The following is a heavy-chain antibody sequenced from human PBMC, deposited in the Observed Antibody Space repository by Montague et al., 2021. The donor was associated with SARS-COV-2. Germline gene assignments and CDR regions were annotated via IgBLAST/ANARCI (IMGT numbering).Heavy chain of an antibody. Sequence: SETLSLTCTVSGGSISSYYWNWIRQSPGKGLEWIGYVYYSGSTRYSPSLRGRVIISADTSKSQISLRLNSLSAEDTAVYYCAGDRGRFWHFDLWGRGTLVTVS. CDR3: AGDRGRFWHFDL. CDR2: VYYSGST. CDR1: GGSISSYY. D-gene: IGHD5-12*01. V-gene: IGHV4-59*12. J-gene: IGHJ2*01.